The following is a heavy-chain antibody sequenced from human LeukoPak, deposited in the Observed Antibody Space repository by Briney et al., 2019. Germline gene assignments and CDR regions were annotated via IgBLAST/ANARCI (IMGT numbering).Heavy chain of an antibody. Sequence: SETLSLTCTVSGGSISSYYWSWIRQPPGKGLEWIGYIYYSGSTNYNPSLKSRVTISVDTSKNQFSLKLSSVTAADTAVYYCARAKKGGSGYYKLDYWGQGTLVTVSS. CDR1: GGSISSYY. D-gene: IGHD3-22*01. J-gene: IGHJ4*02. CDR3: ARAKKGGSGYYKLDY. CDR2: IYYSGST. V-gene: IGHV4-59*01.